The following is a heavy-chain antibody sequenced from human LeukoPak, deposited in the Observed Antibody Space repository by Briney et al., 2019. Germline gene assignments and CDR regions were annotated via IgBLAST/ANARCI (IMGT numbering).Heavy chain of an antibody. Sequence: PGGSLRLSCGASEFTFSAYWMSWVRQAPGKGLEWVANIKQDASEKYYVDSVKGRFTISRDNAKNSLYLQMNSVRAEDTAVYYCARDAVTPDWGQGTLVTVSS. J-gene: IGHJ4*02. CDR2: IKQDASEK. CDR1: EFTFSAYW. D-gene: IGHD4-17*01. CDR3: ARDAVTPD. V-gene: IGHV3-7*01.